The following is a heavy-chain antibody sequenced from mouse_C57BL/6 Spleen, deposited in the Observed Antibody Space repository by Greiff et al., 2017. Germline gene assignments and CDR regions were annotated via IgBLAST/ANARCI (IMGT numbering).Heavy chain of an antibody. Sequence: VQLQQPGTELVKPGASVKLSCKASGYTFTGYWMHWVKQRPGQGLEWMGTINTSNGGTNYNDKLKSKATLTVDKSASTAYMQLSSLTSEDAAVYYCAKDGSLYYFDYWGQGTTLTVSS. CDR1: GYTFTGYW. V-gene: IGHV1-53*01. CDR3: AKDGSLYYFDY. J-gene: IGHJ2*01. CDR2: INTSNGGT. D-gene: IGHD1-1*01.